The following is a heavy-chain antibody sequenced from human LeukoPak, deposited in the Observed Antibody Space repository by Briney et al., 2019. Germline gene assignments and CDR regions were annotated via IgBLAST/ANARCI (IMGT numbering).Heavy chain of an antibody. V-gene: IGHV3-23*01. Sequence: GRSLRLSCAASGFTFSSYAMSWVRQAPGKGLEWVSAISGSGGSTYYADSVKGRFTISRDNSKNTLYLQMNSLRAEDTAVYYCAKDSFARYQLLKDYYYGMDVWGQGTTVTVSS. CDR1: GFTFSSYA. J-gene: IGHJ6*02. CDR3: AKDSFARYQLLKDYYYGMDV. CDR2: ISGSGGST. D-gene: IGHD2-2*01.